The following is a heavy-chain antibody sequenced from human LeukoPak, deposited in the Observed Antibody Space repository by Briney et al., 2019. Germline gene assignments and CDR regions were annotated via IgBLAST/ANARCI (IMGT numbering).Heavy chain of an antibody. V-gene: IGHV1-46*01. D-gene: IGHD2-15*01. CDR1: GYTFTSYY. CDR3: ARDEGCSGGSCYPVY. CDR2: INPSGGST. J-gene: IGHJ4*02. Sequence: ASVKVSCTASGYTFTSYYMHWVRQAPGQGLEWMGIINPSGGSTSYAQKFQGRVTMTRDMSTSTVYMELSSLRSEDTAVYYCARDEGCSGGSCYPVYWGQGTLVTVSS.